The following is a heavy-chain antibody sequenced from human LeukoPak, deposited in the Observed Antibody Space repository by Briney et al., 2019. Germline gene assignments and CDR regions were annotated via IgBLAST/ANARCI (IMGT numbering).Heavy chain of an antibody. CDR2: IYYSGST. J-gene: IGHJ5*02. D-gene: IGHD4-23*01. Sequence: SETLSLTCTVSGGSISSYYWSWIRQPPGKGLEWIGYIYYSGSTNYNPSLKSRVTISVDTSNNQFSLKLSSVTAAVTAVYYCARGNGGNSSPFDPWGQGTLVTVSS. V-gene: IGHV4-59*01. CDR3: ARGNGGNSSPFDP. CDR1: GGSISSYY.